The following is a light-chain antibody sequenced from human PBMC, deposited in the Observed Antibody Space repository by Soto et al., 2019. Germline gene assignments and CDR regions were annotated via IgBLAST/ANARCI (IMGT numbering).Light chain of an antibody. CDR1: SNDVGGYNF. CDR2: EVT. CDR3: ISYTSFNTWV. Sequence: QSVLTQPASVSGSPGQSITISCTGTSNDVGGYNFVSWYQHHPGKAPKLMIYEVTNRPSEVSNRFSGSKSANTASLTISGLRAEDEADYYCISYTSFNTWVVGGGTKLTVL. V-gene: IGLV2-14*01. J-gene: IGLJ3*02.